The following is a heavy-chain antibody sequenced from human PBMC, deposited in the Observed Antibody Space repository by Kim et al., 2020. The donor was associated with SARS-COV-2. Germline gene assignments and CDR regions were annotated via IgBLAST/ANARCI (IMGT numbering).Heavy chain of an antibody. CDR3: ARDQVYYDILTGYYKLDYYYGMDV. V-gene: IGHV3-48*02. D-gene: IGHD3-9*01. CDR1: GFTFSSYS. CDR2: ISSSSSTI. J-gene: IGHJ6*02. Sequence: GGSLRLSCAASGFTFSSYSMNWVRQAPGKGLEWVSYISSSSSTIYYADSVKGRFTISRDNAKNSLYLQMNSLRDEDTAVYYCARDQVYYDILTGYYKLDYYYGMDVWGQGTTVTVSS.